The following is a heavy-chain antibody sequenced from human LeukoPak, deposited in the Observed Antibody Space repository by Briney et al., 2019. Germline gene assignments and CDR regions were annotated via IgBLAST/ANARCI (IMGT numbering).Heavy chain of an antibody. D-gene: IGHD1-26*01. CDR3: AKPLGGSYLFDR. V-gene: IGHV3-23*01. J-gene: IGHJ5*02. Sequence: SGSSDNTNYADSVKGRFTISRDNSKNILYLQMNSLTAEDTAVYWCAKPLGGSYLFDRWGQGTLVTVSS. CDR2: SGSSDNT.